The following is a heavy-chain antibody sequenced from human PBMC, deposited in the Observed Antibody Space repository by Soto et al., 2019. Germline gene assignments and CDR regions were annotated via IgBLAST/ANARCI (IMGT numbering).Heavy chain of an antibody. J-gene: IGHJ4*02. CDR2: IWDDGSNK. CDR3: ARALIDY. CDR1: GFTFSSYG. Sequence: QVQLVESGGGVVQPGRSLRLSCAASGFTFSSYGMHWVRQAPGKGLEWVAVIWDDGSNKYYADSVKGRFTISRDNSKNTLYLQMNSLRAEDTAVYYCARALIDYWGQGTLVTVSS. V-gene: IGHV3-33*01.